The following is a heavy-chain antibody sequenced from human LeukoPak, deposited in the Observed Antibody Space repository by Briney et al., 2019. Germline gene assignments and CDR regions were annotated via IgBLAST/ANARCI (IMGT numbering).Heavy chain of an antibody. CDR1: GFTFSSYA. D-gene: IGHD3-16*01. Sequence: GGSLRLSCAASGFTFSSYAMSWVRQAPGEGLEWVSTITGTGSTTYYADSVKGRFTISRDNSKNTLYLQMNSLRAEDTAIYYCAKLNGLSWGYGANNWFDPWGQGTLVTVSS. J-gene: IGHJ5*02. V-gene: IGHV3-23*01. CDR2: ITGTGSTT. CDR3: AKLNGLSWGYGANNWFDP.